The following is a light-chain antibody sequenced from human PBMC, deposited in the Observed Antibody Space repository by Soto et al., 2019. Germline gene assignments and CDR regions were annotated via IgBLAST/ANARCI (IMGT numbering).Light chain of an antibody. V-gene: IGLV2-23*02. CDR2: EVS. Sequence: QSVLTQPASVSGSPGQSITISCTGTSNYNLVSWYQQHPGKAPKLVIYEVSERPSGVSNRFSGSKSGNTASLTISGLQAEEEVDYYYCSYPGSSIFYVFGTGTKATVL. CDR1: SNYNL. J-gene: IGLJ1*01. CDR3: CSYPGSSIFYV.